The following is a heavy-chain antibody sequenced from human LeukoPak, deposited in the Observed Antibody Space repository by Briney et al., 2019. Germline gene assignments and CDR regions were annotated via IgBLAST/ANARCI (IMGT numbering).Heavy chain of an antibody. Sequence: ASVKVSCKVSGYTLTELSMHWVRQAPGKGLEWMGGFDPEDGETIYAQKFQGRVTMTEDTSTDTAYMELSSLRSEDTAVYYCATVVYSGSYSPAFDIWGQGTMVTVSS. V-gene: IGHV1-24*01. CDR2: FDPEDGET. D-gene: IGHD1-26*01. CDR1: GYTLTELS. J-gene: IGHJ3*02. CDR3: ATVVYSGSYSPAFDI.